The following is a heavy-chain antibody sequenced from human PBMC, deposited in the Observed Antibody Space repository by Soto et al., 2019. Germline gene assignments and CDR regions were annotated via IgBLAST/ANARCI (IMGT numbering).Heavy chain of an antibody. CDR2: ISAYNGNT. CDR3: ARDRRPYYYGSGMDV. D-gene: IGHD3-10*01. J-gene: IGHJ6*04. V-gene: IGHV1-18*01. Sequence: QVQLVQSGAEVKKPGASVKVSCKASGYTFTSYGISWVRQAPGQGLEWMGWISAYNGNTNYAQKLQGRVTMTTDTSTRTAYMELRSLRCDDTAVYYCARDRRPYYYGSGMDVWGKGTTVTVSS. CDR1: GYTFTSYG.